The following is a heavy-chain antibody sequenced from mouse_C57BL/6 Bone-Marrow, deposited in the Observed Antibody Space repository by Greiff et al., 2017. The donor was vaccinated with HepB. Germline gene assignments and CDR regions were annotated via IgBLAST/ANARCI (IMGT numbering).Heavy chain of an antibody. D-gene: IGHD1-1*01. J-gene: IGHJ2*01. CDR3: ARRGTVVATDY. V-gene: IGHV1-81*01. Sequence: VKLQESGAELARPGASVKLSCKASGYTFTSYGISWVKHRTGQGLEWIGEIYPRSGNTYYNEKFKGKATLTADKSSSTAYMELRSLTSEDSAVYFCARRGTVVATDYWGQGTTLTVSS. CDR2: IYPRSGNT. CDR1: GYTFTSYG.